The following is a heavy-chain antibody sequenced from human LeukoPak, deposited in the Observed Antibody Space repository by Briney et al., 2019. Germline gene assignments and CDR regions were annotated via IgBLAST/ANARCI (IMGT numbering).Heavy chain of an antibody. Sequence: PGGSLRLSCSASGFTFRNAWMSGVPPAPGKRREGGGRIKSKGDGETTDNAARVKGRFTMSRDVSNDTVYLHMHTVKDEDTAVYYCATDLGLTMIRGVFVKWGQGALVTVSS. CDR3: ATDLGLTMIRGVFVK. D-gene: IGHD3-10*01. CDR1: GFTFRNAW. V-gene: IGHV3-15*01. J-gene: IGHJ4*02. CDR2: IKSKGDGETT.